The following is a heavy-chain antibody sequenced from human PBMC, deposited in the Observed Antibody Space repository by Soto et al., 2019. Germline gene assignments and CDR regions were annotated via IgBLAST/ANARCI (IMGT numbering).Heavy chain of an antibody. Sequence: SETLSLTCTVSGGSISSYYWSWIRQPPGKGLEWIGYIYYSGSTNYNPSLKSRVTISVDTSKNQFSLKLSSVTAADTAVYYCARGSSGWYEYYFDYWGQGTLVTVSS. D-gene: IGHD6-19*01. CDR2: IYYSGST. J-gene: IGHJ4*02. V-gene: IGHV4-59*01. CDR1: GGSISSYY. CDR3: ARGSSGWYEYYFDY.